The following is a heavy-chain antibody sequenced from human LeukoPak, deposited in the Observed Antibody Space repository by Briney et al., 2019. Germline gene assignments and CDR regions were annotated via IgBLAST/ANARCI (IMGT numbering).Heavy chain of an antibody. J-gene: IGHJ3*01. V-gene: IGHV4-30-2*01. D-gene: IGHD3-16*01. CDR2: IFQSGSP. CDR3: ARDRAGLGLLDF. Sequence: SETLSFTCDVSGGPMSSGGYSWTWIRQPPGKGLEWIGYIFQSGSPSYNPSLRSRVSISVDTSRNQFSLRLNSVTAADTAMYYCARDRAGLGLLDFWGQGTMVTVSS. CDR1: GGPMSSGGYS.